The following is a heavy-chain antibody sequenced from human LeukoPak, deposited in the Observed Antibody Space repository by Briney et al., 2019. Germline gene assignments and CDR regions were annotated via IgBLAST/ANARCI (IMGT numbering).Heavy chain of an antibody. CDR3: ARAGEFWYSSSWNVPAFDP. CDR2: ISSSGSTI. CDR1: GFTFSDYY. J-gene: IGHJ5*02. V-gene: IGHV3-11*01. D-gene: IGHD6-13*01. Sequence: PGGSLRLSCAASGFTFSDYYMSWIRQAPGKGLEWVSYISSSGSTIYYADSVKGRFTISRDNAKNSLYLQMNSLRAEDTAVYYCARAGEFWYSSSWNVPAFDPWGQGTLVTVSS.